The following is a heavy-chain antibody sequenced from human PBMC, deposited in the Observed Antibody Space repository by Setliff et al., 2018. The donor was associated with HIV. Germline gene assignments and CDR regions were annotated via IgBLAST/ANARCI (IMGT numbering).Heavy chain of an antibody. J-gene: IGHJ5*02. CDR3: ARDAPTVYANGWFDP. Sequence: PSETLSLTCAVSGYSISSGFYWGWIRQPPGKGLEWIGSIYHSGSTYYNPSLRSRVTISVDTYKNQFSLKLSSVTAADTAVYYCARDAPTVYANGWFDPWGQGTLVTVSS. CDR1: GYSISSGFY. CDR2: IYHSGST. D-gene: IGHD2-8*01. V-gene: IGHV4-38-2*02.